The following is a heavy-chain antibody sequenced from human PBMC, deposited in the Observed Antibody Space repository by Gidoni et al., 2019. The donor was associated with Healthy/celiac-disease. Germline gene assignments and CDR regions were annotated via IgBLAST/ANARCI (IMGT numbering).Heavy chain of an antibody. CDR1: GFPFSSYG. CDR2: ISYDGSNK. Sequence: QVQLVESGGGVVQPGRSLRLSCAASGFPFSSYGMHWVRQAPGKGLEWVAVISYDGSNKYYADSVKGRFTISRDNSKNTLYLQMNSLRAEDTAVYYCALGGGLLWFGELSGHWGQGTLVTVSS. J-gene: IGHJ4*02. D-gene: IGHD3-10*01. CDR3: ALGGGLLWFGELSGH. V-gene: IGHV3-30*03.